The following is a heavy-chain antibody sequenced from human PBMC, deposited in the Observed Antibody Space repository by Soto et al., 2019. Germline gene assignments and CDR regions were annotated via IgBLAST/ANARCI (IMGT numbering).Heavy chain of an antibody. D-gene: IGHD6-13*01. CDR1: GFTFISYG. J-gene: IGHJ6*02. V-gene: IGHV3-30*18. Sequence: QVQLLESGGGVVQPWRSLRLSCAASGFTFISYGMHWVRQAPGKGLEWVAGISYDGSNKYYADSVKGRFTISRDNSKNTLYLQMNSMRAEDTAVYYLAKNFFTGIAAAGTAGYYYYYGMDVWGRGTTVTVS. CDR2: ISYDGSNK. CDR3: AKNFFTGIAAAGTAGYYYYYGMDV.